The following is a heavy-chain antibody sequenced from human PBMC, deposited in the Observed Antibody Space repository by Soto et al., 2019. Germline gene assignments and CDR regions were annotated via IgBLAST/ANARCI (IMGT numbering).Heavy chain of an antibody. D-gene: IGHD3-22*01. CDR1: GFTFSSYA. J-gene: IGHJ5*02. CDR3: AKALSTYYYDSSGFDD. CDR2: ISGSGGST. Sequence: GGSLRLSCAASGFTFSSYAMSWVRQAPGKGLEWVSAISGSGGSTYYADSVKGRFTISRDNSKNTLYLQMNSLRAEDTAVYYCAKALSTYYYDSSGFDDWGKGTLVTVSS. V-gene: IGHV3-23*01.